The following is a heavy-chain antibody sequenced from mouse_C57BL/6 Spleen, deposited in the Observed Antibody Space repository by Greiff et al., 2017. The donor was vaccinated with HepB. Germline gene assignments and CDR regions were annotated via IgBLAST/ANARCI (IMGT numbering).Heavy chain of an antibody. Sequence: EVMLVESGGGLVKPGGSLKLSCAASGFTFSDYGMHWVRQAPETGLEWVAYISSGSSTIYYADTVKGRFTISRDNAKNTLFLQMTRLRSEDTAMYYCAKADYGSSYFDYWGQGTTLTVSS. CDR2: ISSGSSTI. CDR1: GFTFSDYG. CDR3: AKADYGSSYFDY. D-gene: IGHD1-1*01. V-gene: IGHV5-17*01. J-gene: IGHJ2*01.